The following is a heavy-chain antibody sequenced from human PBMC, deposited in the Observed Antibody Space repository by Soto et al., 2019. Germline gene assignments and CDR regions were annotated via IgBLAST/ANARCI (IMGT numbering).Heavy chain of an antibody. CDR3: AKGLVNSGWTHFDH. CDR1: GFTLNTYA. J-gene: IGHJ4*02. CDR2: ISDSGGRR. Sequence: PGGSLRLSCAASGFTLNTYATSWVRQAPGKGLEWLSAISDSGGRRYYADSVKGRFTISRDNSKNTMYLQMHSLRAEDTAVSFCAKGLVNSGWTHFDHWGQGTLVTVSS. V-gene: IGHV3-23*01. D-gene: IGHD6-19*01.